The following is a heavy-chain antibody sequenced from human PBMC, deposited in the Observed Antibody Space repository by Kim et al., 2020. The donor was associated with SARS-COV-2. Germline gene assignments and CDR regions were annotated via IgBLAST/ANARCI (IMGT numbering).Heavy chain of an antibody. D-gene: IGHD2-2*01. CDR2: ISSNGGST. CDR1: GFTFSSYA. CDR3: VKSNAYVDWETVVSSTSGGGSHYFDY. V-gene: IGHV3-64D*06. J-gene: IGHJ4*02. Sequence: GGSLRLSCSASGFTFSSYAMHCVRQAPGKGLEYVSAISSNGGSTYYADSVKGRFTISRDNSKNTLYLQMSSLRAEDTAVYYCVKSNAYVDWETVVSSTSGGGSHYFDYWGQGTLVTVSS.